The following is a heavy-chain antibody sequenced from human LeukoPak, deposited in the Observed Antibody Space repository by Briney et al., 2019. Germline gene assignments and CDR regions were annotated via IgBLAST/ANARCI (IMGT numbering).Heavy chain of an antibody. Sequence: GGSLRLSCAASGFTFSSYSMNWVRQAPGKGLEWVSSISSSSSYIYYADSVKGRFTISRDNAKNSLYLQMNSLRAEDTAVYYCARATLVHLGGLEFDYFDYWGQGTLVTVSS. J-gene: IGHJ4*02. CDR1: GFTFSSYS. D-gene: IGHD4-23*01. CDR3: ARATLVHLGGLEFDYFDY. CDR2: ISSSSSYI. V-gene: IGHV3-21*01.